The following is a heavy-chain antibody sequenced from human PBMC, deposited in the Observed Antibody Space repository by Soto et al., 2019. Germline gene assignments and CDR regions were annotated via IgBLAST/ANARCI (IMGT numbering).Heavy chain of an antibody. Sequence: VQLVESGGGVVQPGRSLRLSCAASGFTFSDYAMHWVRQAPGKGLEWVAVVSHDGRNTHYADSVKGRFTISRDSSKNTVSLELTSLRAEDRAVYYCAKGGRQWLVSSDFNYWGQGALVTVSS. CDR2: VSHDGRNT. J-gene: IGHJ4*02. D-gene: IGHD6-19*01. V-gene: IGHV3-30*18. CDR1: GFTFSDYA. CDR3: AKGGRQWLVSSDFNY.